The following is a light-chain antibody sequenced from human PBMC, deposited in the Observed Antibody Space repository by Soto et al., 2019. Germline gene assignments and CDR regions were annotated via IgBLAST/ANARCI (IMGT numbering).Light chain of an antibody. J-gene: IGLJ1*01. CDR3: SSYTTNGTPYV. V-gene: IGLV2-14*01. Sequence: QSALTKPASVSGSPGQSITISCTGSSSDVGGYTYVSWYQQHPGKAPKLLIYEVSTRPSGVSNRFSGSKSGNTASLSIAGLQAEDEADYYCSSYTTNGTPYVFGTGTKVTVL. CDR2: EVS. CDR1: SSDVGGYTY.